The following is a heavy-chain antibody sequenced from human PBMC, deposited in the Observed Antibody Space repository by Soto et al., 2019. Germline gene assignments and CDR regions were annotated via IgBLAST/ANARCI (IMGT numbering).Heavy chain of an antibody. CDR2: INPQTGGT. J-gene: IGHJ6*02. CDR3: ARERYQVISDGMDV. CDR1: GYTFTGYY. V-gene: IGHV1-2*02. D-gene: IGHD2-2*01. Sequence: RASVKVSCKASGYTFTGYYIHWVREAPGQGLEWMGWINPQTGGTSYAQKFQGRVTLSRDTSLNTAYLELSRLRFDDAAVYFCARERYQVISDGMDVWGQGTTVTVSS.